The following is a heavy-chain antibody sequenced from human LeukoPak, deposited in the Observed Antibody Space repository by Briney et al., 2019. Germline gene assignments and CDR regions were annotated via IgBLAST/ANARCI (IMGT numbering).Heavy chain of an antibody. J-gene: IGHJ4*02. CDR1: GDSISSYY. V-gene: IGHV4-59*01. CDR2: IYYSGST. Sequence: PSETLSLTCTVSGDSISSYYWNWIRQPPGKGLEWIGYIYYSGSTNYNPSLKSRVTISVDTSKNQFSLKLSSVTAADTAVYYCARQGMAAADDYWGQGTLVTVSS. CDR3: ARQGMAAADDY. D-gene: IGHD6-13*01.